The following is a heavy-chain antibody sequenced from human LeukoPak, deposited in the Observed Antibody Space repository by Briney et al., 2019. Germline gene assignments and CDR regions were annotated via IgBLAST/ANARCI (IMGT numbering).Heavy chain of an antibody. CDR2: LYHPDST. Sequence: SETLSLTCAVSGYPINNAYYWVWIRQPPGKGLEWIGSLYHPDSTYYNPSLKSRVTMSVDTSRNQFSLKMSFVTAADTAVYYCARQYDSYFYYYLDVWGTGTTVTASS. CDR3: ARQYDSYFYYYLDV. V-gene: IGHV4-38-2*01. D-gene: IGHD3-3*01. J-gene: IGHJ6*03. CDR1: GYPINNAYY.